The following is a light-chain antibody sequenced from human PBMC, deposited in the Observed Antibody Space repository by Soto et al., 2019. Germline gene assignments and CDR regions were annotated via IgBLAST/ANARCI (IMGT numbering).Light chain of an antibody. J-gene: IGKJ4*01. V-gene: IGKV3-20*01. CDR1: QSVGSNS. Sequence: EIVLTQSPGTLSLSPGERATLSGRASQSVGSNSLAWYQQKPGQAPRLVISAASSRATGIPDRFSGSGSGTDFTLTISRLEPEDFAVYYCQQYVSSPLTFGGGTKVDIK. CDR2: AAS. CDR3: QQYVSSPLT.